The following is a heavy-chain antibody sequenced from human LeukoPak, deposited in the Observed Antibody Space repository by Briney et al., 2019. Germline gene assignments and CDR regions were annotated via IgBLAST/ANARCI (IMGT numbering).Heavy chain of an antibody. J-gene: IGHJ5*02. CDR1: GYSISSGYY. CDR2: IYHSGGT. V-gene: IGHV4-38-2*02. D-gene: IGHD3-9*01. Sequence: SETLSLTCTDSGYSISSGYYWSWIRQPPGKGLEWIGSIYHSGGTYYNPSLKSRVTISVDTSKNQFSLKLSSVTAADTAVYYCARVIAGDDWLSLRGNYNWFDPWGQGTLVIVSS. CDR3: ARVIAGDDWLSLRGNYNWFDP.